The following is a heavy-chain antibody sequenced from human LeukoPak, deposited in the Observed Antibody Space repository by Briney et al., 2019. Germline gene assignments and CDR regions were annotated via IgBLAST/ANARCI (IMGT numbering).Heavy chain of an antibody. J-gene: IGHJ6*02. Sequence: ASVKVSCKASGYTFTSYGISWVRQAPGQGLEWMGWISAYNGNTNYAQKLQGRVTMTTDTSTSTAYMELRSLRSDDTAVYYCARTVAAAGYYYYGMDVWGQGTTVTVS. CDR3: ARTVAAAGYYYYGMDV. D-gene: IGHD6-13*01. V-gene: IGHV1-18*01. CDR1: GYTFTSYG. CDR2: ISAYNGNT.